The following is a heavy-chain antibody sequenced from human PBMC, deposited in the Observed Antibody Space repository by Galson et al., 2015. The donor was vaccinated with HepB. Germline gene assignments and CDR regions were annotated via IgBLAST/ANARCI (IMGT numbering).Heavy chain of an antibody. J-gene: IGHJ4*02. CDR1: GYTFTGYY. V-gene: IGHV1-2*04. D-gene: IGHD4-17*01. Sequence: SVKVSCKASGYTFTGYYMHWVRQAPGQGLEWMGWINPNSGGTNYAQKFQGWVTMTRDTSISTAYMELSRLRSDDTAVYYCARGHDYGDYVMAYWGQGTLVTVSS. CDR2: INPNSGGT. CDR3: ARGHDYGDYVMAY.